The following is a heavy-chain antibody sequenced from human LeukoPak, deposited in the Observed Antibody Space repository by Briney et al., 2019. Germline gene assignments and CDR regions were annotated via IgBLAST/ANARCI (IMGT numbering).Heavy chain of an antibody. V-gene: IGHV4-61*02. CDR1: GGSISSGSYY. J-gene: IGHJ6*02. CDR3: ARDADTAMATSIYGMDV. CDR2: IYTSGST. D-gene: IGHD5-18*01. Sequence: SETLSLTCTVSGGSISSGSYYWSWIRQPAGKGLEWIGRIYTSGSTNYNPSLKSRVTISVDTSKNQFSLKLSSVTAADAAVYYRARDADTAMATSIYGMDVWGQGTTVTVSS.